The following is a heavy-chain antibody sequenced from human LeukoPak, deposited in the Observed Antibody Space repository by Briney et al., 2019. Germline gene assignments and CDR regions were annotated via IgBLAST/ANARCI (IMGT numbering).Heavy chain of an antibody. CDR1: GGSFSGYY. CDR3: ARMGYSSSSSDY. V-gene: IGHV4-34*01. D-gene: IGHD6-6*01. Sequence: SETLSLTCAVYGGSFSGYYWSWIRQPPGKGLEWIGEINHSGSTNYNPSLKSRVTISVDTSKNQFSLKLSSVTAADTAVYYCARMGYSSSSSDYWGQGTLVTVPS. J-gene: IGHJ4*02. CDR2: INHSGST.